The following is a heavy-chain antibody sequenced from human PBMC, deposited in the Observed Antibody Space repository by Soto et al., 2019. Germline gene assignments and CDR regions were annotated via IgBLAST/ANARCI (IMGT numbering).Heavy chain of an antibody. CDR1: GATFSSYA. CDR3: ARDKRAYYSHLVY. D-gene: IGHD3-22*01. CDR2: IIPFFGTP. J-gene: IGHJ4*02. Sequence: SVKVSCKLSGATFSSYAMSWVRQAPGQGLEWIGGIIPFFGTPNYAQKFQGRVTITADTSTATSYMELSSLRSDDTAVYCCARDKRAYYSHLVYWGQGTLVTVSS. V-gene: IGHV1-69*06.